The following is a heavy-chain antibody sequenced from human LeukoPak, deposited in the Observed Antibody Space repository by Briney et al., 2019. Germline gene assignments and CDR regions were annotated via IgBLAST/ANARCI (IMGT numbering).Heavy chain of an antibody. D-gene: IGHD3-16*01. CDR3: ARVRGSYATDY. J-gene: IGHJ4*02. Sequence: GGSLRLSCAASGFTFSDYYMSWIRQAPGKGLEWVSYISNSGDTMSYADSVKGRFTISRDNAKNSLYLQMNSLSAEDASIYYCARVRGSYATDYWGQGALVTVSS. CDR1: GFTFSDYY. V-gene: IGHV3-11*04. CDR2: ISNSGDTM.